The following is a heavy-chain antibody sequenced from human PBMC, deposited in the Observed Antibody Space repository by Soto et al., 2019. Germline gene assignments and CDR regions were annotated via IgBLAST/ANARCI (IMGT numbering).Heavy chain of an antibody. CDR3: AKRRGAGGHFDY. CDR2: VSIGGST. Sequence: DVQLLESGGCLVQPEGSLRLSCAASGFTFSSYAMGWVRQGPGKGLEWVAVVSIGGSTHYADSVRGRFTISRDNSKNTLSLQMNSLTDEDTAVYFCAKRRGAGGHFDYWGQGALVTVSS. D-gene: IGHD2-15*01. J-gene: IGHJ4*02. CDR1: GFTFSSYA. V-gene: IGHV3-23*01.